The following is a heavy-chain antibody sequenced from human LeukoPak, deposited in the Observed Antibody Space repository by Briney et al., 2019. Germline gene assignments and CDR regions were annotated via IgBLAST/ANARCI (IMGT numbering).Heavy chain of an antibody. J-gene: IGHJ4*02. D-gene: IGHD3-9*01. CDR1: GFTFSSYA. CDR3: ARIPPQRSILTGYYFDY. Sequence: PGGSLRLSCAASGFTFSSYAMSWVRQAPGKGLEWVANIKQDGSEKYYVDSVKGRFTISRDNAKNSLYLQMNSLRAEDTAVYYCARIPPQRSILTGYYFDYWGQGTLVTVSS. CDR2: IKQDGSEK. V-gene: IGHV3-7*01.